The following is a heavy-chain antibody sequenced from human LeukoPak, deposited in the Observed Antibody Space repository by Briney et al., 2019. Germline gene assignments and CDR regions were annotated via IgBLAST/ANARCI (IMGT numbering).Heavy chain of an antibody. CDR1: GYTFTSYY. CDR2: ISAYNGNT. Sequence: GASVKVSCKASGYTFTSYYMHWVRQAPGQGLEWMGWISAYNGNTNYAQKLQGRVTMTTDTSTSTAYMELRSLRSDDTAVYYCARVGQSSSSWYYYYYYMDVWGKGTTVTVSS. CDR3: ARVGQSSSSWYYYYYYMDV. V-gene: IGHV1-18*04. J-gene: IGHJ6*03. D-gene: IGHD6-13*01.